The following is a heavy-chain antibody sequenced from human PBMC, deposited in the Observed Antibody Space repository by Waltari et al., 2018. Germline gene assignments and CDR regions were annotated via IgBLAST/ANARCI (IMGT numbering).Heavy chain of an antibody. V-gene: IGHV3-53*01. CDR2: IYSGGST. D-gene: IGHD6-19*01. CDR3: ARGGGVAGPPYYYYYGMDV. J-gene: IGHJ6*02. CDR1: GFTVSSNY. Sequence: EVQLVESGGGLIQPGGSLRLSCAASGFTVSSNYMSWVRQAPGKGLEWVSVIYSGGSTYYAESGKGRFTSSRDNSKNTLYLQMNSLRDEDTAVYYCARGGGVAGPPYYYYYGMDVWGQGTTVTVSS.